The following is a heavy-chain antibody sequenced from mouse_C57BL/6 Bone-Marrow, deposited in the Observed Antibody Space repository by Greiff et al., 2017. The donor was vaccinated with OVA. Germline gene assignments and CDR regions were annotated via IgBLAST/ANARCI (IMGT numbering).Heavy chain of an antibody. V-gene: IGHV14-4*01. CDR2: IDPENGDT. CDR1: GFNIKDDS. CDR3: TSHWEGGYYAMDY. J-gene: IGHJ4*01. D-gene: IGHD4-1*01. Sequence: VQLQQSGAELVRPGASVKLSCTASGFNIKDDSMHWVKQRPEQGLEWIGWIDPENGDTEYASKFQGKATITADTSSNTAYLQLSSLTSEDTAVYYCTSHWEGGYYAMDYWGQGTSVTVSS.